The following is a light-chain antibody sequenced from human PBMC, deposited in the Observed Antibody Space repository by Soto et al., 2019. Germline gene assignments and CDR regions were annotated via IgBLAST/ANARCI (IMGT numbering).Light chain of an antibody. Sequence: QSALTQPPSVSAAPGQKVTISCSGSSSNIGNNYVSWYQQLPGTAPKLLIYENNKRPSGIPDRFSGSKSGTSATLGITGLQTGDEADYYCGTWDSSLSAGVVFGGGT. V-gene: IGLV1-51*02. J-gene: IGLJ2*01. CDR1: SSNIGNNY. CDR2: ENN. CDR3: GTWDSSLSAGVV.